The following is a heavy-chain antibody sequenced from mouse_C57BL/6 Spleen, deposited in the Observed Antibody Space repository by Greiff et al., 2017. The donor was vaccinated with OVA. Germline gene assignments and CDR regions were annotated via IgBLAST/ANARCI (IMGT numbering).Heavy chain of an antibody. CDR2: IWSDGST. V-gene: IGHV2-6-1*01. J-gene: IGHJ1*03. CDR3: ARHEGLGSYWYFDV. D-gene: IGHD4-1*01. Sequence: VQLQESGPGLVAPSQSLSITCTVSGFSLTSYGVHWVRQPPGKGLEWLVVIWSDGSTTYNSALKSRLSISKDNSKSQVFLKMNSLQTDDTAMYYCARHEGLGSYWYFDVWGTGTTVTVSS. CDR1: GFSLTSYG.